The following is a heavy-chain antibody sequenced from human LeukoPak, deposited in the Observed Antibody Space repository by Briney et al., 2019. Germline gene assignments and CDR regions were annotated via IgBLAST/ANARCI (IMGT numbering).Heavy chain of an antibody. CDR1: GFTFSSYE. CDR2: ISSSGSTI. D-gene: IGHD2-15*01. Sequence: PGGSLRLSCAASGFTFSSYEMNWVRQAPGKGLEWVSYISSSGSTIYCADSVKGRFTISRDTSRSTLYLQMNSLRAEDAAVYYCAKAPVTSCRGAFCYPFDYWGQGTLVTVSS. V-gene: IGHV3-48*03. CDR3: AKAPVTSCRGAFCYPFDY. J-gene: IGHJ4*02.